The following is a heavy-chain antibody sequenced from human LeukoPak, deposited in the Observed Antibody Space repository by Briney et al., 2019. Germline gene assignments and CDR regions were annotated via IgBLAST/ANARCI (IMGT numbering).Heavy chain of an antibody. V-gene: IGHV3-7*01. CDR1: GFSFSAYW. J-gene: IGHJ4*02. D-gene: IGHD2-15*01. CDR2: INPAGSET. Sequence: GGSLRLSCAASGFSFSAYWMTWVRQASGTGLEWVANINPAGSETYYMDPVKGRFSISRDNAKNLVYLQMNSLRAEDTAVYHCARFGYVAAVDVWGQGTPVTVSS. CDR3: ARFGYVAAVDV.